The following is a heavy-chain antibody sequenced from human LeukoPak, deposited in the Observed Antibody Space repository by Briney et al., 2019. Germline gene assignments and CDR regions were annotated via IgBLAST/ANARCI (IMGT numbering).Heavy chain of an antibody. CDR3: TTGIGNYYYY. D-gene: IGHD3-10*01. CDR2: VKSDGSDT. J-gene: IGHJ4*02. V-gene: IGHV3-74*01. Sequence: GGSLRLSCAASGSTLSRYWMHWVRQAPGKGLVWVSRVKSDGSDTIYADPVKGRFTISRDNAKNTLYLQMDSLRAEDTAVYYCTTGIGNYYYYWGQGTLVTVAS. CDR1: GSTLSRYW.